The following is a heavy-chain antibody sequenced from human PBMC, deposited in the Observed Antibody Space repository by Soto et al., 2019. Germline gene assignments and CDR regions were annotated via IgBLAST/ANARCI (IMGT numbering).Heavy chain of an antibody. CDR1: GLLFTYYA. V-gene: IGHV1-3*01. D-gene: IGHD2-2*01. J-gene: IGHJ4*02. CDR3: ARVPSVVVPAALSF. Sequence: EASVKVSCKASGLLFTYYAFHWVRQAPGKRLEWMGWINAANGNTTYSENFKGKVTTTSETSASTAYMELSSLRSEDTAVYYCARVPSVVVPAALSFWGPRTLVTVYS. CDR2: INAANGNT.